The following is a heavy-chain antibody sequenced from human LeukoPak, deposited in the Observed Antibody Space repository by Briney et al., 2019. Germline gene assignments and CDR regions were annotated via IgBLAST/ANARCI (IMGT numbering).Heavy chain of an antibody. CDR1: GCTFSSYA. V-gene: IGHV1-69*06. CDR2: IILIFGTA. CDR3: ARDVNFDRFDP. J-gene: IGHJ5*02. Sequence: SVKVSFKSSGCTFSSYAISWVRQAPGQGLELVGGIILIFGTANYAQKFQGRVTITADKSTSTAYMEQSSLRPEDTAVYYCARDVNFDRFDPWGQGTLVTVSS.